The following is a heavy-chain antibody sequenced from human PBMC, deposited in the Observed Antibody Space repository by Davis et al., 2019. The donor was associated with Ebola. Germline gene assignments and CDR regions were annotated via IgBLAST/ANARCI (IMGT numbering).Heavy chain of an antibody. Sequence: GESLKISCAASGFTFSNFHIHWVRQTPGKGLVWVARIDPGGTGTNYADSVKGRFTISRDNAKNTLSLQMTSLRVEDTAVYYCVRDSGYYSHDYWGHGTLVTVSS. CDR3: VRDSGYYSHDY. CDR1: GFTFSNFH. D-gene: IGHD5-12*01. V-gene: IGHV3-74*01. CDR2: IDPGGTGT. J-gene: IGHJ4*01.